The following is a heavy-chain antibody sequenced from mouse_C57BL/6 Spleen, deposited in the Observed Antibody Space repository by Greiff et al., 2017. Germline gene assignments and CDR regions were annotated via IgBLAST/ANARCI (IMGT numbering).Heavy chain of an antibody. D-gene: IGHD1-1*01. V-gene: IGHV1-69*01. CDR1: GYTFTSYW. Sequence: VQLQQPGAELVMPGASVKLSCKASGYTFTSYWMHWVKQRPGQGLEWIGEIDPSDSYTNYNQKFKGKSTLTVDRSSSTAYMQLSSLTSEDSAGYYCARIYGSSQAWFAYWGQGTLVTVSA. CDR3: ARIYGSSQAWFAY. J-gene: IGHJ3*01. CDR2: IDPSDSYT.